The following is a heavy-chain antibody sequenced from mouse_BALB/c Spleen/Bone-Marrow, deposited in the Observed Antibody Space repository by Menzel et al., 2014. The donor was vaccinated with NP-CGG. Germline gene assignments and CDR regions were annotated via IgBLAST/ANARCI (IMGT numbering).Heavy chain of an antibody. CDR3: ASRDSSGYVPDY. V-gene: IGHV1S132*01. J-gene: IGHJ2*01. D-gene: IGHD3-2*01. CDR2: IFPGTGTT. Sequence: QVQLKQSGAELVKPGASVKLSCKTSGYTFTSYWIQWVKPRPGQGLGWIGEIFPGTGTTYYNERFKGKATLTIDTSSSTAYMQLSSLTSEDSAVYFCASRDSSGYVPDYWGQGTTLTVSS. CDR1: GYTFTSYW.